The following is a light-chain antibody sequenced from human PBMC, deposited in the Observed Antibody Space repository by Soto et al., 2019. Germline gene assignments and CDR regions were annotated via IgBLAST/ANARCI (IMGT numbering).Light chain of an antibody. V-gene: IGKV1-39*01. CDR3: QQSYSIPWT. Sequence: DIQMTQSPSSLSASVGDRVIITCRASQSISTYVNWYQKKPGKGPELLIYAGSTLQSGVPSRFSGSGSRTDFTLTISSLQPGDFATYYCQQSYSIPWTFGQGTTVEI. CDR1: QSISTY. CDR2: AGS. J-gene: IGKJ1*01.